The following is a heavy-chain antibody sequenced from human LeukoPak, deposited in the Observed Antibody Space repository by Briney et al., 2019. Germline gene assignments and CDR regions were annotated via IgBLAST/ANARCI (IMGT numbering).Heavy chain of an antibody. CDR3: ARVVATISHYYYYYMDV. J-gene: IGHJ6*03. V-gene: IGHV1-18*04. D-gene: IGHD5-12*01. Sequence: SVTVSCQASGYTFNGYYMHWVRQAPGQGLAWMGWISAYNGNTNYAQKLQGRVTMTTDTSTSTAYMELRSLRSDDTAVYYCARVVATISHYYYYYMDVWGKGTTVTISS. CDR2: ISAYNGNT. CDR1: GYTFNGYY.